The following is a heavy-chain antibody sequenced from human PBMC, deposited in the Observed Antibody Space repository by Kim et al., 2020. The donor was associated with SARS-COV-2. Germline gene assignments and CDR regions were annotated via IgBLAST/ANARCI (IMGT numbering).Heavy chain of an antibody. CDR3: ARQIGEYVWGSYRHYYYGMDV. V-gene: IGHV1-69*13. CDR2: IIPIFGTA. J-gene: IGHJ6*02. Sequence: SVKVSCKASGGTFSSYAISWVRQAPGQGLEWMGGIIPIFGTANYAQKFQGRVTITADESTSTAYMELSSLRSEDTAVYYCARQIGEYVWGSYRHYYYGMDVWGQGTTVTVSS. D-gene: IGHD3-16*02. CDR1: GGTFSSYA.